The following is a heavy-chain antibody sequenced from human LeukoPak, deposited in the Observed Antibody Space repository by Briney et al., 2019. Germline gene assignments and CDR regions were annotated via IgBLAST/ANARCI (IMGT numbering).Heavy chain of an antibody. CDR3: AGDYGDYYDSIGFDY. CDR2: IYNSGST. D-gene: IGHD3-22*01. V-gene: IGHV3-53*01. Sequence: GGSLRLSCAAYGLTVSSYYLSWVRQAPGKGLEWVWVIYNSGSTYYAHSVKGRFTISRDNSKNQLYLQMSSLSAADTAVYYCAGDYGDYYDSIGFDYWGQGTLVTVSS. J-gene: IGHJ4*02. CDR1: GLTVSSYY.